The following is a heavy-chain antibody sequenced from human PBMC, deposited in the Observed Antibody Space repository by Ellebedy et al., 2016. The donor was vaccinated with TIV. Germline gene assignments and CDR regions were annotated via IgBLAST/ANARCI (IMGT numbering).Heavy chain of an antibody. CDR2: IIAIFGTT. V-gene: IGHV1-69*06. CDR1: GGAFRSNA. D-gene: IGHD4-17*01. J-gene: IGHJ3*02. Sequence: AASVKVSCKTSGGAFRSNAIDWVRQAPGQGLEWMGGIIAIFGTTIYAQKFQGRVTMTEDTSTDTAYMELSSLRSEDTAVYYCATAYGDYVHDAFDIWGQGTMVTVSS. CDR3: ATAYGDYVHDAFDI.